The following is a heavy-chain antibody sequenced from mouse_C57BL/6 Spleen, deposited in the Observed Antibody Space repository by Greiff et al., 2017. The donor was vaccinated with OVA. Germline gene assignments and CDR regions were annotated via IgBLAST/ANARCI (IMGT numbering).Heavy chain of an antibody. CDR2: IWWDDDK. J-gene: IGHJ4*01. V-gene: IGHV8-8*01. D-gene: IGHD1-1*01. CDR1: GFSLSTFGMG. Sequence: QVQLKESGPGILQPSQTLSLTCSFSGFSLSTFGMGVGWIRQPSGKGLEWLAHIWWDDDKYYNPALKSRLTISKDTSKNQVFLKIANVDTADTATYYCARITTVSYYYAMDYWGQGTSVTVSS. CDR3: ARITTVSYYYAMDY.